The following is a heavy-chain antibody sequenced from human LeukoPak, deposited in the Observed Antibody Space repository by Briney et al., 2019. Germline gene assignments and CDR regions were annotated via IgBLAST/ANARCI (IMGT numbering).Heavy chain of an antibody. J-gene: IGHJ4*02. CDR2: ISSDGSST. D-gene: IGHD3-10*01. Sequence: GGSLRLSCAASAFTFSNYWMHWVRQAPGEGLVWVSRISSDGSSTSYADSVKGRFTISRDNAKNTLYLQMNSLRAEDTAVYYCVRTAPSAYGLLFDYWGQGTLVTVSS. V-gene: IGHV3-74*01. CDR1: AFTFSNYW. CDR3: VRTAPSAYGLLFDY.